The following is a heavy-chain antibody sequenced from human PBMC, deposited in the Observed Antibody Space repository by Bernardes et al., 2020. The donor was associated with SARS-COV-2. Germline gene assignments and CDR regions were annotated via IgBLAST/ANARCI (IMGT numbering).Heavy chain of an antibody. CDR3: ADVPASDF. D-gene: IGHD6-6*01. Sequence: GGSLRLSCAASGLTFSIYSMSWARQAPGEGLEWVSAISPSGGDKYYTDSVRGRFTISRDNSKNTLYLQMNSLRADDTAVYYCADVPASDFWGQGTLVTVSS. CDR1: GLTFSIYS. V-gene: IGHV3-23*01. CDR2: ISPSGGDK. J-gene: IGHJ1*01.